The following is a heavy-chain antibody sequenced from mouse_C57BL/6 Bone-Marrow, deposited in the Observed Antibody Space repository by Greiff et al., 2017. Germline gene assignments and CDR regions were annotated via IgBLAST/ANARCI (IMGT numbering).Heavy chain of an antibody. J-gene: IGHJ1*03. CDR2: INPYNGGT. CDR3: ARNRYGSSPYWYFDV. Sequence: EVKLMESGPVLVKPGASVKMSCKASGYTFTDYYMNWVKQSHGKSLEWIGVINPYNGGTSYNQKFKGKATLTVDKSSSTAYMELNSLTSEDSAVYYCARNRYGSSPYWYFDVWGTGTTVTVSS. CDR1: GYTFTDYY. D-gene: IGHD1-1*01. V-gene: IGHV1-19*01.